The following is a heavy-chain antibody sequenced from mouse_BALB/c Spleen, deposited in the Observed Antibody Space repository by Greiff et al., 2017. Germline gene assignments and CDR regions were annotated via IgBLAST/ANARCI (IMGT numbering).Heavy chain of an antibody. CDR3: ARSYYYGSSYGFAY. J-gene: IGHJ3*01. CDR1: GFDFSRYW. V-gene: IGHV4-1*02. Sequence: EVKLMESGGGLVQPGGSLKLSCAASGFDFSRYWMSWVRQAPGKGLEWIGEINPDSSTINYTPSLKDKFIISRDNAKNTLYLQMSKVRSEDTALYYCARSYYYGSSYGFAYWGQGTLVTVSA. D-gene: IGHD1-1*01. CDR2: INPDSSTI.